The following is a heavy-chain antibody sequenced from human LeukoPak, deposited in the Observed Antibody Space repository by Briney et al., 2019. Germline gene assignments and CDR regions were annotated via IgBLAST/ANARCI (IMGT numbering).Heavy chain of an antibody. Sequence: PSETLSLTCAVYGGSFSGYYWSWIRQPPGKGLEWVGQINHGGSTNYHPSLKSRVTISVDTSRNQSSLKLSSVTAADTAVYYCASWTVTTYYYYYAMDVWGQGTTVTVSS. J-gene: IGHJ6*02. V-gene: IGHV4-34*01. CDR2: INHGGST. CDR3: ASWTVTTYYYYYAMDV. CDR1: GGSFSGYY. D-gene: IGHD4-17*01.